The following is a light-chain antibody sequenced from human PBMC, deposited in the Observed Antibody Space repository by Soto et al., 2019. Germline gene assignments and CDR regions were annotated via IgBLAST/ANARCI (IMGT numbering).Light chain of an antibody. J-gene: IGLJ1*01. Sequence: QPALAQPASVSGSPGHPIAIPSTGTRVNVGAYHYVSSYQQHPGKDPKLMIFDVTNQPARVFDRFSVSKSGNTDSLHISELQAEDEADYYCSSFTRRFTFVFGTGTKVTVL. CDR3: SSFTRRFTFV. CDR1: RVNVGAYHY. CDR2: DVT. V-gene: IGLV2-14*03.